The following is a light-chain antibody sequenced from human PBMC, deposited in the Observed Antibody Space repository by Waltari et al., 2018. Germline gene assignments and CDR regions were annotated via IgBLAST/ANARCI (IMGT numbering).Light chain of an antibody. J-gene: IGLJ3*02. Sequence: QTVVTQAPSLSVSPGGTVTLTCALSSGSISSTSYATWYQQTPGQAPRTLVYKGNSRSSGVPYRFSGSIVWNKTALTITGAQAEDDSDYYCSLYMGSGIWVFGGGTKLTVL. CDR2: KGN. CDR3: SLYMGSGIWV. CDR1: SGSISSTSY. V-gene: IGLV8-61*01.